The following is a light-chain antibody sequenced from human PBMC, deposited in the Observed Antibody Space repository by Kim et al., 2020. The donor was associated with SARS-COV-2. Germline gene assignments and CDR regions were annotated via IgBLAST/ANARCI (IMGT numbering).Light chain of an antibody. J-gene: IGLJ2*01. V-gene: IGLV7-43*01. CDR1: TGAVTSDNY. Sequence: GRTGPLTCASSTGAVTSDNYPNWLQPKPGQVPRPQIYNMIKKDSWTPARFSGSLLGGKAALTLSGVQPEDEADYYCLLYYDGVQVVFGGGTQLTVL. CDR3: LLYYDGVQVV. CDR2: NMI.